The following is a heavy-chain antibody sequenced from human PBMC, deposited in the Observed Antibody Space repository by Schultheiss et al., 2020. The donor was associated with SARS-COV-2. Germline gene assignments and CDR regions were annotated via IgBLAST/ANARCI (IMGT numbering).Heavy chain of an antibody. D-gene: IGHD3-3*01. Sequence: ASVKVSCKASGYTFTSYGISWVRQAPGQGLEWMGWISAYNGNTNYAQKLQGRVTMTRDTSTSTVYMELSSLRSEDTAVYYCARSPDPFGVVTIFDYWGQGTLVTVSS. CDR1: GYTFTSYG. J-gene: IGHJ4*02. V-gene: IGHV1-18*01. CDR3: ARSPDPFGVVTIFDY. CDR2: ISAYNGNT.